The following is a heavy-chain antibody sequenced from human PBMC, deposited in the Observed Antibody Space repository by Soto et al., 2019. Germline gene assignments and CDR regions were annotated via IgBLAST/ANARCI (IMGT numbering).Heavy chain of an antibody. V-gene: IGHV4-59*08. D-gene: IGHD2-21*01. CDR2: IYYSGST. J-gene: IGHJ5*02. CDR3: ARHGDRIHHASISGPRWFDP. Sequence: SETLSLTCTVSGGSISSYYWSWIRQPPGKGLEWIGYIYYSGSTNYNPSLKSRVTISVDTSKNQFSLKLSSVTAADTAVYYCARHGDRIHHASISGPRWFDPWGQGTLVTVSS. CDR1: GGSISSYY.